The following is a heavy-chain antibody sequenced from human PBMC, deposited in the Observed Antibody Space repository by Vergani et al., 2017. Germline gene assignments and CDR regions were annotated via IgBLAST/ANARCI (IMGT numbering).Heavy chain of an antibody. CDR3: AREGDYDISYYFDY. CDR2: INPNSGGT. V-gene: IGHV1-2*04. D-gene: IGHD3-9*01. Sequence: QVQLVQSGAEVKKPGASVKVSCKASGYTFTGYYMHWVRQAPGQGLEWMGWINPNSGGTNYAQKCQGWVTMTRDTSISTDYMELSSLRSEDTAVYYCAREGDYDISYYFDYWGQGTLVTVSS. CDR1: GYTFTGYY. J-gene: IGHJ4*02.